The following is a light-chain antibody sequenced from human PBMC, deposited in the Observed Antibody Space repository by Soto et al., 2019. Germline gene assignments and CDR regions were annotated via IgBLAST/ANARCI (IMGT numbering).Light chain of an antibody. CDR1: GSDVGFYNY. CDR3: ISYARTNNHDV. CDR2: EVS. Sequence: QSALTQPPSASGSPGQSVTISCTGSGSDVGFYNYVSWYQQHPGKVPKLMIYEVSKRPSGVPDRFSGSKSGNTASLTVSGLQAEDAADYFCISYARTNNHDVFGTGTKLTVL. V-gene: IGLV2-8*01. J-gene: IGLJ1*01.